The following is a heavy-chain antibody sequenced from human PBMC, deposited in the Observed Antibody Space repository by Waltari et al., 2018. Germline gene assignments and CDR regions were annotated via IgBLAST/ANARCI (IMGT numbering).Heavy chain of an antibody. CDR1: GYTVFAYP. J-gene: IGHJ4*02. D-gene: IGHD3-10*01. V-gene: IGHV1-3*01. Sequence: QVQLVQSGAEMKKPGASVTLSCMASGYTVFAYPIHWRRQAPGQRLEWMGWITGNDNTKYSQTFQGRVTITRDRSASTTYMDLSSLRSEDTAVYYCASGRERSYGSANYYQLDYWGQGTLVTVSS. CDR3: ASGRERSYGSANYYQLDY. CDR2: ITGNDNT.